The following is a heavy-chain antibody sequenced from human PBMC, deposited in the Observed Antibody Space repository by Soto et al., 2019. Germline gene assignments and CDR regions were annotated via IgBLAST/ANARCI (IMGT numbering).Heavy chain of an antibody. CDR1: GFTFSSYA. D-gene: IGHD3-16*01. Sequence: LRLSCAASGFTFSSYAMHWVRQAPGKGLEWVAVISYDGSNKYYADSVKGRFTISRDNSKNTLYLQMNSLRAEDTAVYYCARDGGRFESSLDYWAQGTLVTVSS. V-gene: IGHV3-30-3*01. CDR3: ARDGGRFESSLDY. CDR2: ISYDGSNK. J-gene: IGHJ4*02.